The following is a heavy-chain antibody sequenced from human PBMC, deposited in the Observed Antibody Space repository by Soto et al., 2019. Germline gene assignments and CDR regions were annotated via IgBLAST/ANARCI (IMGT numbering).Heavy chain of an antibody. J-gene: IGHJ6*02. CDR1: GGTFSSYA. CDR3: ARSQGSSTSLEIYYYYYYGMDV. V-gene: IGHV1-69*01. CDR2: IIPISGTA. Sequence: QVPLVQSGAEVKKPGSSVKVSCKASGGTFSSYAISWVRQAPGQGLEWMGGIIPISGTATYAQKFKGRVTITADESTSTAYMELSSLRSEDTAVYYCARSQGSSTSLEIYYYYYYGMDVWGQGTTVTVS. D-gene: IGHD2-2*01.